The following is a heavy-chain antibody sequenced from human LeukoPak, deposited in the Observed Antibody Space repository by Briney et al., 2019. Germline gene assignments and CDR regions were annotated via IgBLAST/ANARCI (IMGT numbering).Heavy chain of an antibody. D-gene: IGHD2-2*02. CDR1: GLTFSSYA. CDR2: ISYDGSNK. J-gene: IGHJ3*02. Sequence: GGSLRLSCAASGLTFSSYAMHWVRQAPGKGLEWVAVISYDGSNKYYADSVKGRFTISRDNSKNTLYLQMNSLRAEDTAVYYCASSVIVVVPAAIRPDAFDIWGQGTMVTVSS. CDR3: ASSVIVVVPAAIRPDAFDI. V-gene: IGHV3-30-3*01.